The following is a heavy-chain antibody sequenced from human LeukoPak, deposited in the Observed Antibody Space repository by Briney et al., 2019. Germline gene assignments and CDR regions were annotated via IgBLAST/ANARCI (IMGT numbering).Heavy chain of an antibody. CDR1: GDSISSYY. Sequence: SETLSLTCTVSGDSISSYYWSWIRQPPGKGLEWIGYIYYSGSTNYNPSLKSRVTISVDTSKNQFSLKLSSVTAADTAVYYCARHYDHSYGYYKGRMDYYYGMDVWGQGTTVTVSS. J-gene: IGHJ6*02. D-gene: IGHD5-18*01. CDR2: IYYSGST. V-gene: IGHV4-59*08. CDR3: ARHYDHSYGYYKGRMDYYYGMDV.